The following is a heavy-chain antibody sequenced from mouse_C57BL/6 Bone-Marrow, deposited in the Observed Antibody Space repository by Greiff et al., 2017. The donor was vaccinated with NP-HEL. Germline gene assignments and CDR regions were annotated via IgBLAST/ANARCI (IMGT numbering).Heavy chain of an antibody. V-gene: IGHV8-8*01. Sequence: QVTLKVSGPGILQPSQTLSLTCSFSGFSLSTFGMGVGWIRQPSGKGLEWLAHIWWDDDKYYNPALKSRLTISKDTSKNQVFLKSANVDTADTATYDCARIATTVVARYAMDYWGQGTSVTVSS. D-gene: IGHD1-1*01. CDR1: GFSLSTFGMG. J-gene: IGHJ4*01. CDR3: ARIATTVVARYAMDY. CDR2: IWWDDDK.